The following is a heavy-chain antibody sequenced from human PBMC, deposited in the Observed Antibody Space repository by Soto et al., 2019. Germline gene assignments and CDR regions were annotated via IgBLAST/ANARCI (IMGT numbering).Heavy chain of an antibody. V-gene: IGHV6-1*01. J-gene: IGHJ6*03. D-gene: IGHD1-7*01. Sequence: QVPLQESGPGLVKPSQTLSLTCAISGDSVSSNSAAWNWIRQSPSRGLEWLGRTYYRSRWYNDYAVSVRSRITVNPDTSKNQFSLQLTSVTPEDTAVYYCAGTTSHYWYYMDVWGKGTTVTVSS. CDR2: TYYRSRWYN. CDR1: GDSVSSNSAA. CDR3: AGTTSHYWYYMDV.